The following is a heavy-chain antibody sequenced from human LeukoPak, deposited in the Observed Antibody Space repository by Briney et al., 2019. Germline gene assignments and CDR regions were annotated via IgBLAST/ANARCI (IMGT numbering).Heavy chain of an antibody. CDR1: GYTFTGYY. V-gene: IGHV1-2*02. CDR2: INPNSGGT. D-gene: IGHD3-22*01. Sequence: ASVKVSCKASGYTFTGYYMHWVRQAPGQGLEWMGWINPNSGGTNYAQKFQGRVTMTRDRSISTAYMELSRLRSDDTAVYYCARAEQLERPDYYDSSGYTDTLTLVDYWGQGTLVTVSS. CDR3: ARAEQLERPDYYDSSGYTDTLTLVDY. J-gene: IGHJ4*02.